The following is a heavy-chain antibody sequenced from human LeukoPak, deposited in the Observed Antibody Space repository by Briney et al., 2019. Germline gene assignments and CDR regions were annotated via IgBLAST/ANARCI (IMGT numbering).Heavy chain of an antibody. J-gene: IGHJ4*02. CDR1: GFTVSNNF. D-gene: IGHD3-10*01. CDR3: ARGSGSH. Sequence: GGSLRLSCAASGFTVSNNFLSWVRQAPGKGLEWVSLIYSGGNTDYADSVKDRFTISRDNSKNTLYLQMNSLRAEDTAVYYCARGSGSHWGLGTLVTVSS. V-gene: IGHV3-53*01. CDR2: IYSGGNT.